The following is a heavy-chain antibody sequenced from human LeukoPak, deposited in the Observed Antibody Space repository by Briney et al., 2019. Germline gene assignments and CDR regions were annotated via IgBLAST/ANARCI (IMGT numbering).Heavy chain of an antibody. V-gene: IGHV3-30*18. CDR3: AKESLWGKDRTYYYGSRSYPSSFDY. D-gene: IGHD3-10*01. CDR2: ISYDGSNK. J-gene: IGHJ4*02. CDR1: GFTFSSYG. Sequence: PGGSLRLSCAASGFTFSSYGIHWVRQAPGKGMEWVAVISYDGSNKNYADSVKGRFTISRDNSKNTLYLQMNSLRAEDTAVYYCAKESLWGKDRTYYYGSRSYPSSFDYWGQGTLVTVSS.